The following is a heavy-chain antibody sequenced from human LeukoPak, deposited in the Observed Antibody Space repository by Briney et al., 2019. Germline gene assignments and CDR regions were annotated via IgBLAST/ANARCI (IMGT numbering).Heavy chain of an antibody. CDR1: GFTFSSYW. Sequence: QSGGSLRLSCAASGFTFSSYWMHWVRQAPGKGLVWVSRINSDGSSTSYADSVKGRFTISRDNAKNTLYLQMNSLRAEDTAVYYCARDLAPFGELLPYGMDVWGQGTTVTVSS. CDR2: INSDGSST. D-gene: IGHD3-10*01. V-gene: IGHV3-74*01. J-gene: IGHJ6*02. CDR3: ARDLAPFGELLPYGMDV.